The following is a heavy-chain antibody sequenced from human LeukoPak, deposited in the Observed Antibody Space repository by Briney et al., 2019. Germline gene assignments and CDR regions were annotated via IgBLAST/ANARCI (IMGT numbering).Heavy chain of an antibody. CDR3: ARHPYCSGGSCYSDY. Sequence: GESLKISCKGSGYSFTSYWIGWVRQMPGKGLEGMGIIYPGDSDTRYSPSFQGQVTISADKSISTAYLQWSSLKASDTAMYYCARHPYCSGGSCYSDYWGQGTLVTVSS. J-gene: IGHJ4*02. D-gene: IGHD2-15*01. CDR1: GYSFTSYW. CDR2: IYPGDSDT. V-gene: IGHV5-51*01.